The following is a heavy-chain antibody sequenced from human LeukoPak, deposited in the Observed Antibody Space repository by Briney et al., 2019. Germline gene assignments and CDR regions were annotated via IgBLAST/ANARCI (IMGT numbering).Heavy chain of an antibody. V-gene: IGHV4-30-2*01. Sequence: PSQTLSLTCTVSGGSISSGGYYWSWIQQPPGKGLEWIGYIYHSGSTYYNPSLKSRVTISVDRSKNQFSLKLSSVTAADTAVYYCARLDRYCSSTSCYTGLGDYWGQGTLVTVSS. J-gene: IGHJ4*02. D-gene: IGHD2-2*02. CDR1: GGSISSGGYY. CDR2: IYHSGST. CDR3: ARLDRYCSSTSCYTGLGDY.